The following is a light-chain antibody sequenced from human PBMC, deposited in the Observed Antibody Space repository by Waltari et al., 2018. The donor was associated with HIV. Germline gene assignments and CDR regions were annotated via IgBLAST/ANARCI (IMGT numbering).Light chain of an antibody. V-gene: IGLV2-14*03. J-gene: IGLJ2*01. CDR1: SSAVGAYNY. CDR3: SSYTSSSTVV. CDR2: DVS. Sequence: QYALTQPASVSGSPGQSITLSCTGTSSAVGAYNYVSWYQLHPGKAPKLMIYDVSNRPSGVSDRFSGSKSANTASLTISGLQAEDEAHYYCSSYTSSSTVVFGGGTKLTVL.